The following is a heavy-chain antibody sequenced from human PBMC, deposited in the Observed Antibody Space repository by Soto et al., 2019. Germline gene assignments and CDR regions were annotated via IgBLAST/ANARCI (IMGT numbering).Heavy chain of an antibody. Sequence: PVGSLRLSCAASGFTFSSYAMSWVRQAPGKGLEWVSAISGSGGSTYYADSVKGRFTISRDNSKNTLYLQMNSLRAEDTAVYYCAKVQYYYGSGSLDYWGQGTLVTVSS. V-gene: IGHV3-23*01. CDR3: AKVQYYYGSGSLDY. D-gene: IGHD3-10*01. CDR2: ISGSGGST. J-gene: IGHJ4*02. CDR1: GFTFSSYA.